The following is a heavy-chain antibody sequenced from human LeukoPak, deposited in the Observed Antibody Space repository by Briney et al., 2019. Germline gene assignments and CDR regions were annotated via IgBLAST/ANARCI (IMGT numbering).Heavy chain of an antibody. CDR3: ARKYSSSWYQGTRRGNWFDP. V-gene: IGHV4-4*02. CDR2: IYHSGST. CDR1: GGSISSSNW. J-gene: IGHJ5*02. D-gene: IGHD6-13*01. Sequence: PSETLSLTCAVSGGSISSSNWWSWVRQPPGKGLEWIGEIYHSGSTNYNPSLKSRVTISVDTSKNQFSLKLSSVTAADTAVYYCARKYSSSWYQGTRRGNWFDPWGQGTLVTVSS.